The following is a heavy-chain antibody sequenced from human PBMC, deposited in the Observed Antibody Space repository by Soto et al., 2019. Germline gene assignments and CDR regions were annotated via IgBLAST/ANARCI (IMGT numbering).Heavy chain of an antibody. CDR1: GFSLSNSGVG. V-gene: IGHV2-5*02. CDR2: LYWDDNK. Sequence: QITLKESGPTLVKPTQTLTLTCTFSGFSLSNSGVGVGWIRQPPGKALEWLTLLYWDDNKRYSPSLKSSLTITKDTSKNQVVLTMTNMDPVDPAPYSCARTYYYGQNWFDPWGQGTLVTVSS. CDR3: ARTYYYGQNWFDP. J-gene: IGHJ5*02. D-gene: IGHD3-10*01.